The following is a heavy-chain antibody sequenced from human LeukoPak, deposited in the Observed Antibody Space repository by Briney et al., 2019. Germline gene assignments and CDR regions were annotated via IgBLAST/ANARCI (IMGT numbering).Heavy chain of an antibody. Sequence: GRSLRLSCAASGFTFDDYAMHWVRQAPGKGLEWVSGISWNSGSIGYADSVKGRFTISRDNAKNSLYLQMNSLGAEDTALYYCAKDMVTIQAPYYYYYMDVWGKGTTVTVSS. CDR2: ISWNSGSI. CDR3: AKDMVTIQAPYYYYYMDV. CDR1: GFTFDDYA. D-gene: IGHD5-12*01. J-gene: IGHJ6*03. V-gene: IGHV3-9*01.